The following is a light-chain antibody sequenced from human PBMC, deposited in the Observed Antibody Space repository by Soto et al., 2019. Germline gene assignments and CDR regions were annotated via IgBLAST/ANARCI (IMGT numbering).Light chain of an antibody. CDR2: EVS. CDR3: SSYTGA. Sequence: QSALTQPASVSGSLGQSITISCTGTSNDIGPYNYVSWYQQHPGKAPEVIIYEVSNQPSGVSSRFSGSKSGNTASLTISGLRAEDEANYYCSSYTGAFGGGTKLTVL. V-gene: IGLV2-14*01. J-gene: IGLJ3*02. CDR1: SNDIGPYNY.